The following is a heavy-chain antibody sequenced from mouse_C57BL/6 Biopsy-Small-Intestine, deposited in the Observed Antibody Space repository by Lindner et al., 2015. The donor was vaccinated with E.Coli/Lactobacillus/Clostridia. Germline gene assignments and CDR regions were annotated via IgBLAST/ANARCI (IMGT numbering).Heavy chain of an antibody. D-gene: IGHD2-1*01. CDR2: INPNNGGT. J-gene: IGHJ2*01. V-gene: IGHV1-18*01. CDR1: GYSFTDYN. CDR3: ARRLLWYYFDY. Sequence: VQLQESGPELVKPGASVKISCKASGYSFTDYNMDWVKQSHGKSLEWIGDINPNNGGTIYNQKFKGKATLTVDKSSSTAYMELRSLTSEDTAVYYCARRLLWYYFDYWGQGTTLTVSS.